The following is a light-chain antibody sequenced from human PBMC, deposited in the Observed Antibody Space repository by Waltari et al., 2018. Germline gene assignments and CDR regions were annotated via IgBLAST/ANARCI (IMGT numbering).Light chain of an antibody. Sequence: EIVLTQSPGTLSLSPGERATLPGRASQSVSRALAWYQQKPGQAPRLLIYAASTRATGVPDRFSGSGSGTDFSLTISRLDPEDFAVYYCQHYVNLPVTFGQGTKVEI. J-gene: IGKJ1*01. V-gene: IGKV3-20*01. CDR1: QSVSRA. CDR2: AAS. CDR3: QHYVNLPVT.